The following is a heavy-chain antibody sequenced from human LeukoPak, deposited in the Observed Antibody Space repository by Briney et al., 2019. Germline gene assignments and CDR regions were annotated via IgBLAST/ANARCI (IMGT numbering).Heavy chain of an antibody. V-gene: IGHV1-2*02. CDR2: INPNSGGT. Sequence: ASVKVSCKASGYTFTGYYMHWVRQAPGQGLEWMGWINPNSGGTNYAQKFQGRVTMTRDTSISTAYMELSRLRSDDTAVYYCARGYSSSWYGRYFDYWGQGTLVTVSS. D-gene: IGHD6-13*01. CDR1: GYTFTGYY. CDR3: ARGYSSSWYGRYFDY. J-gene: IGHJ4*02.